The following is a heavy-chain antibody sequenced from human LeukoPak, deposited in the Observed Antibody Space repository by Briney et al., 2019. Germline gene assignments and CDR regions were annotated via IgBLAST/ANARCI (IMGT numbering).Heavy chain of an antibody. V-gene: IGHV3-48*02. Sequence: AGGSLRLSCAASGFTFSGYIMNWVRQAPGKGLEWVSYITSSSSTLYYADSVKGRITISRDNAKNSLYLQMNSLRDEDTAVYYCARNFGGNSDYWGRGTLVTVSS. CDR3: ARNFGGNSDY. D-gene: IGHD4-23*01. CDR1: GFTFSGYI. CDR2: ITSSSSTL. J-gene: IGHJ4*02.